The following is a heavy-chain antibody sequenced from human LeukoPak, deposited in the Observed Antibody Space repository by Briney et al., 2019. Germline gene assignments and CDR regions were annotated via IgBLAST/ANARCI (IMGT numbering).Heavy chain of an antibody. J-gene: IGHJ4*02. Sequence: SETLSLTCTVSRGSISNYYWGWIRQPPGKGLEWIGFFSYSGSTNYNPSLKSRVTISVDTSKNQFSLKLTSVTAADTAVYYCARDGPGDVGFDYWGQGTLVTVSS. D-gene: IGHD7-27*01. V-gene: IGHV4-59*01. CDR3: ARDGPGDVGFDY. CDR2: FSYSGST. CDR1: RGSISNYY.